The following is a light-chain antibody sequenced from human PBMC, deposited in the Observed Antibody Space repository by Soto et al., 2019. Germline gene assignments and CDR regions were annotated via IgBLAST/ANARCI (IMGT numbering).Light chain of an antibody. CDR1: TSDVGSYNL. V-gene: IGLV2-23*02. J-gene: IGLJ2*01. CDR3: CSYATPRQ. Sequence: QSALTQPASVSGSPGQSITISCTRTTSDVGSYNLVSWYQQHPGKAPKLIIYEVSERPSGVSTRFSGSKSGNMASLTISGLQAEDEAEYYCCSYATPRQFGGGTKLTVL. CDR2: EVS.